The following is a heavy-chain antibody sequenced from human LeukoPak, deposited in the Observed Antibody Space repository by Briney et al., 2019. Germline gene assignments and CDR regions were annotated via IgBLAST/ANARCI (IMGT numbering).Heavy chain of an antibody. CDR1: GGSISSYY. V-gene: IGHV4-4*07. D-gene: IGHD2-15*01. CDR3: ARDSLPLGYCSGGSCYGPNWFDP. CDR2: IYTSGST. Sequence: PSETLSLTCTVSGGSISSYYWSWIRQPAGKGLEWIGRIYTSGSTNYNPSLKSRVTMSVDTSKNQFSLKLSSVTAADTAVYYCARDSLPLGYCSGGSCYGPNWFDPWGQGTLVTVSS. J-gene: IGHJ5*02.